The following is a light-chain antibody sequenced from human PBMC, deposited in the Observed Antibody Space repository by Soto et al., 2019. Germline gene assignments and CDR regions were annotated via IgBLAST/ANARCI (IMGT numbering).Light chain of an antibody. CDR1: QSLSST. J-gene: IGKJ1*01. V-gene: IGKV3-15*01. Sequence: EIVMTQSPATLSVSLGERATLSCRASQSLSSTVAWYQQRFGQAPRLLIYSASTRATGVPVRFSGSGSGTDFTLTITSPQSEDFGVYYCQQYKGWPTTFGQGTKVDIK. CDR2: SAS. CDR3: QQYKGWPTT.